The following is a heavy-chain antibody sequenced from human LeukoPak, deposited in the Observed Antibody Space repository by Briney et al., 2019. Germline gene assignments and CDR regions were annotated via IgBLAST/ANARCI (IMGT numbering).Heavy chain of an antibody. CDR3: AKDGGWELVIWSAIDI. V-gene: IGHV3-30*18. Sequence: GGSLRLSCAASGFTFSSYCMHWVRQAPGKGLEWVAVISYDGSNKYYADSVKGRFTISRDNSKNTLYLQMNSLRAEDTAVYYCAKDGGWELVIWSAIDIWGQGKMVSVSS. J-gene: IGHJ3*02. CDR2: ISYDGSNK. D-gene: IGHD1-26*01. CDR1: GFTFSSYC.